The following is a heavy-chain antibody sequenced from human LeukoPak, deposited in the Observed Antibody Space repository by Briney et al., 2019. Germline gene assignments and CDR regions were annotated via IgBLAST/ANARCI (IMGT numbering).Heavy chain of an antibody. D-gene: IGHD3-22*01. J-gene: IGHJ4*02. Sequence: ASVKVSCKASGYTFTSYAMHWVRQAPGQRLEWMGWINAGNGNTKCSQKFQGRVTITRDTSASTAYMELSSLRSEDTAVYYCAGDSSGYHPFDYWGQGTLVTVSS. CDR3: AGDSSGYHPFDY. V-gene: IGHV1-3*01. CDR1: GYTFTSYA. CDR2: INAGNGNT.